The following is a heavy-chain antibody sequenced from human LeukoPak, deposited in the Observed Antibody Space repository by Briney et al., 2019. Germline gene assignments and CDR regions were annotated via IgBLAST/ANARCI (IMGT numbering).Heavy chain of an antibody. V-gene: IGHV1-18*01. CDR2: ISAYNGNT. CDR1: GYTFTSYG. CDR3: ARGGYYDILTGQLGVDY. D-gene: IGHD3-9*01. Sequence: ASVKVSCKASGYTFTSYGISWVRQAPGQGLEWMGWISAYNGNTNYAQKLQGRVTMTTDTSTSTAYMELRSLRSDDTAVYYCARGGYYDILTGQLGVDYWGQGTLATVSS. J-gene: IGHJ4*02.